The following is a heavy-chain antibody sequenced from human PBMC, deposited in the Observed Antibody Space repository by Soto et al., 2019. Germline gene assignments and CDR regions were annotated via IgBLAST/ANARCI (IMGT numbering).Heavy chain of an antibody. J-gene: IGHJ5*02. Sequence: VGSLKISCNGSGYSFTSYWISWVRQMPGKGLEWMGRIDPSDSYTNYSPSFQGHVAISADKSISTAYLQWSSLKASDTAMYYCARQVGATTYNWFDPWGQGTLVTVSS. V-gene: IGHV5-10-1*01. D-gene: IGHD1-26*01. CDR3: ARQVGATTYNWFDP. CDR1: GYSFTSYW. CDR2: IDPSDSYT.